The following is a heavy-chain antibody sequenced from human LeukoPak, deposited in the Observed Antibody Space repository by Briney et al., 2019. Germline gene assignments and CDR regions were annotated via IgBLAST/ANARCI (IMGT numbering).Heavy chain of an antibody. J-gene: IGHJ6*04. D-gene: IGHD3-10*01. CDR1: GHSISTGYY. CDR3: ASYYASGVSAYNYYGMDV. V-gene: IGHV4-38-2*01. Sequence: PSETLSLTCAVSGHSISTGYYWGWIRQPPGKGLEWIGSMSHNRGTYYNPSLKSLVTISMDTSKNQISLRLTSVTAADTAVYYCASYYASGVSAYNYYGMDVWGKGTTVTVSS. CDR2: MSHNRGT.